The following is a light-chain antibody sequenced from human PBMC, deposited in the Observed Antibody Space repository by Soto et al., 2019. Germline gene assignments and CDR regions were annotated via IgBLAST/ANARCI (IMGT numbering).Light chain of an antibody. CDR3: QRYGSSPT. V-gene: IGKV3-20*01. CDR1: QTISSDY. CDR2: GAA. Sequence: EILLTQSPGTLSLSPGERATLSCRASQTISSDYLAWYQQKPGQAPRLLIFGAATRAADIPDRFSGSGSGTDFTLTISRLEPEDFAVYYCQRYGSSPTFSQGTKVDIK. J-gene: IGKJ1*01.